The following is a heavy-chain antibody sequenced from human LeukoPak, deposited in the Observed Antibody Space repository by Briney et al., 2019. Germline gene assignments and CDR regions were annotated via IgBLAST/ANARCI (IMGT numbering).Heavy chain of an antibody. CDR2: IYSGGST. D-gene: IGHD2-2*01. Sequence: GGSLRLSCAASGFTVSSNYMSWVRQAPGKGLEWVSVIYSGGSTYYADSVEGRFTTSRGNSKNTLYLQMNSLRAEDTAVYYCARAVVPAAPYYYAMDVWGQGTTVTVSS. J-gene: IGHJ6*02. V-gene: IGHV3-53*01. CDR3: ARAVVPAAPYYYAMDV. CDR1: GFTVSSNY.